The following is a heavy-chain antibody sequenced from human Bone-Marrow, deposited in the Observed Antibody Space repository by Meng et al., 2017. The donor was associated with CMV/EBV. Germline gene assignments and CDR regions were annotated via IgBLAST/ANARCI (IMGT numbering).Heavy chain of an antibody. J-gene: IGHJ3*02. CDR2: INPNSGGT. D-gene: IGHD2-2*01. V-gene: IGHV1-2*02. CDR3: ARDGGRYCSSTSCGGHAFDI. CDR1: GYTFTGYY. Sequence: ASVKVSCKASGYTFTGYYMHWVRQAPGQGLEWMGWINPNSGGTNYAQKFQGRVTMTRDTSISTAYMELSRLRSDDTAVYYCARDGGRYCSSTSCGGHAFDIWGQGTLATVSS.